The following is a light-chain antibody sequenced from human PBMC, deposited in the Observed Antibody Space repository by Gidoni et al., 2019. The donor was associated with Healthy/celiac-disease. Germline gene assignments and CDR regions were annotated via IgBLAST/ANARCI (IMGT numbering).Light chain of an antibody. V-gene: IGKV2-28*01. CDR3: MQALQTPYT. CDR2: LGS. Sequence: DMGRTQSPLSLPVTPGEPASISCRSSQSLLHSNGYNYLDWYLQKPGQSPQLLIYLGSNRASGVPDRFSGSGSGTDFTLKISRVEDEDVGVYYCMQALQTPYTFGQGTKLEIK. CDR1: QSLLHSNGYNY. J-gene: IGKJ2*01.